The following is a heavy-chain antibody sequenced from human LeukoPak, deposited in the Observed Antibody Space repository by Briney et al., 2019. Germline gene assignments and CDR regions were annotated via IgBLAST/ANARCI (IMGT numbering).Heavy chain of an antibody. J-gene: IGHJ3*02. V-gene: IGHV4-59*01. Sequence: PSETLSLTCTVSGGSISGYYWSWIRQPPGKGLEWIGYIYYSGSTNYNPSLKSRVTISVDTSKNQFSLKLSSVTAADTAVYYCARWGGYFGAAFDIWGQGTMVTVSS. CDR1: GGSISGYY. CDR2: IYYSGST. D-gene: IGHD6-19*01. CDR3: ARWGGYFGAAFDI.